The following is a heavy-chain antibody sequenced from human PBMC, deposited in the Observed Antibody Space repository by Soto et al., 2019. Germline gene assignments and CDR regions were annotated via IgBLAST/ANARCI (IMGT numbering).Heavy chain of an antibody. CDR3: ARAPQALWFGESPHDY. Sequence: LRLSCAASGFTFSSYAMHWVRQAPGKGLEWVAVISYDGSNKYYADSVKGRFTISRDNSKNTLYLQMNSLRAEDTAVYYCARAPQALWFGESPHDYWGQGTLVTVSS. J-gene: IGHJ4*02. V-gene: IGHV3-30-3*01. CDR2: ISYDGSNK. D-gene: IGHD3-10*01. CDR1: GFTFSSYA.